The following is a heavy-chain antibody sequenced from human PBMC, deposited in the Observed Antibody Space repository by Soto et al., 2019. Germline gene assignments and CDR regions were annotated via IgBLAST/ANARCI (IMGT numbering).Heavy chain of an antibody. D-gene: IGHD3-16*01. V-gene: IGHV1-69*05. J-gene: IGHJ6*03. CDR2: IDPSCGTT. Sequence: GASVKVSCKASGGTFSSYAISWVRQAPGQGLEWMGRIDPSCGTTNYAQKFQGRVTMTTDTSTSTVYMELSSLRSEDTAVYYCAIHRSLSTYYYYMDVWGKGTTVTVSS. CDR3: AIHRSLSTYYYYMDV. CDR1: GGTFSSYA.